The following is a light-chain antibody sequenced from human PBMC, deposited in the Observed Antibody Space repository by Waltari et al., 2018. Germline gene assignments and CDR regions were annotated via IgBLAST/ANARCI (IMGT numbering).Light chain of an antibody. V-gene: IGKV3-20*01. CDR1: QRSRTY. CDR3: QNYVRLPAT. Sequence: DIMLTKSPGTLSLSPGERATLSCKASQRSRTYLAWSQQKPGQAPRLLIYHASSRATGIPDRFSGSGSGTDFSLTISRLEPEDFAVYYCQNYVRLPATFGQGTKVEIK. J-gene: IGKJ1*01. CDR2: HAS.